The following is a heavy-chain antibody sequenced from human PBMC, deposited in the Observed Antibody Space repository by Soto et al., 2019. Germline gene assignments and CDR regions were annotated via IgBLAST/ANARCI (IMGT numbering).Heavy chain of an antibody. CDR1: GGSISSSSYY. V-gene: IGHV4-39*01. D-gene: IGHD6-13*01. Sequence: QLQLQESGPGLVKPSETLSLTCTVSGGSISSSSYYWGWIRQPPGKGLEWIGSIYYSGSTYYNPSLKSRVTISVDTSKNQFSLKLSSVTAADTAVYYCARRAAAGDFDYWGQGTLVTVSS. CDR2: IYYSGST. J-gene: IGHJ4*02. CDR3: ARRAAAGDFDY.